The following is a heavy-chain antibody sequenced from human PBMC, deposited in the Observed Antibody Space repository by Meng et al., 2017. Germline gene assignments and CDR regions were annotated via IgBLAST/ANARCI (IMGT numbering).Heavy chain of an antibody. CDR3: ARTRGDYYFDY. Sequence: GPLQESGPRLGRPSETLSLTCTVSGDSVTVGSHYWSWIRQPPGKGLEWIGYIDYGGSTSYNPSLRSRVTISVDTSNNQFSLKLSSVTAADTAVFYCARTRGDYYFDYWGQGTLVTVSS. CDR1: GDSVTVGSHY. D-gene: IGHD3-16*01. J-gene: IGHJ4*02. V-gene: IGHV4-61*01. CDR2: IDYGGST.